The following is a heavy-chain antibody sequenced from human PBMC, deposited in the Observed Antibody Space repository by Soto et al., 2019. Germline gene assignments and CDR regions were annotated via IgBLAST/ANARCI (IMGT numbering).Heavy chain of an antibody. Sequence: QVQLVESGGGLVKPGGSLRLSRAVSGFIFSDYDMNWVRQAPGKGLEWVSYITSSGSTIHYADSVKGRFTVSRDNGKNSLYLQMHSLRAEDTAVYYCARGSGTVAYWGQGTLVTVSS. J-gene: IGHJ4*02. CDR3: ARGSGTVAY. CDR2: ITSSGSTI. CDR1: GFIFSDYD. V-gene: IGHV3-11*01. D-gene: IGHD1-7*01.